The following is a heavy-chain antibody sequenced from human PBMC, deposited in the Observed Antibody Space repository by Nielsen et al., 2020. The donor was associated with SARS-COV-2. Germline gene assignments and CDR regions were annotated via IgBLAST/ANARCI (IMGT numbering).Heavy chain of an antibody. CDR3: ARKEYDFWSGYYSYYYYYGMDV. D-gene: IGHD3-3*01. CDR2: IYHSGST. Sequence: GSLRLSCAVSGGSISSSNWWSWVRQPPGKGLEWIGEIYHSGSTNYNPSLKSRVTISVDKSKNQFSLKLSSVTAADTAVYYCARKEYDFWSGYYSYYYYYGMDVWGQGTTVTVSS. V-gene: IGHV4-4*02. J-gene: IGHJ6*02. CDR1: GGSISSSNW.